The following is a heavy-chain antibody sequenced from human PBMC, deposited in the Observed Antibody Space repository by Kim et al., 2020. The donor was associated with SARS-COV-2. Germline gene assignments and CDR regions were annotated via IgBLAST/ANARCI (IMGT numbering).Heavy chain of an antibody. D-gene: IGHD3-10*01. CDR3: ARELYGGHRGFDY. V-gene: IGHV3-33*01. J-gene: IGHJ4*02. Sequence: GGSLRLSCATSGFIFSTHGMHWVRQAPGKGLEWVAVIWNDGSNNDYADSVKGRFTISRDNSKNTLYLQMYSLRVEDTAIYYCARELYGGHRGFDYWGPGTLVTVSS. CDR2: IWNDGSNN. CDR1: GFIFSTHG.